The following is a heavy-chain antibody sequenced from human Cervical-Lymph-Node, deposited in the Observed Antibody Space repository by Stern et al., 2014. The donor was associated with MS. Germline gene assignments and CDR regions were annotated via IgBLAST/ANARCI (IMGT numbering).Heavy chain of an antibody. CDR2: ISYDEDDQ. CDR3: AKGRTVAGKGVGAFDI. Sequence: VHLVESGGGVVQPGRSLRLSCAASGFIFSNFGIHWVRQAPGQGLEWVALISYDEDDQFYADSVKGRFTVSRDNSKNTLDLQMNSLRVEDAAVYYCAKGRTVAGKGVGAFDIWGQGTMVTVSS. CDR1: GFIFSNFG. V-gene: IGHV3-30*18. J-gene: IGHJ3*02. D-gene: IGHD6-19*01.